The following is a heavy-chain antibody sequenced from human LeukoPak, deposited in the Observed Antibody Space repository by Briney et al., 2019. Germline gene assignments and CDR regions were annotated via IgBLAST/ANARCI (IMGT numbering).Heavy chain of an antibody. CDR2: ISGSGTI. J-gene: IGHJ5*01. D-gene: IGHD6-13*01. CDR1: GGSIHSY. Sequence: TSETLSLTCTVSGGSIHSYWSWIRQPAGKGLEWIGRISGSGTITYNPALQSRLTISIDTSKNQFSLKLSSVTAADTAVYYCARDSYSSSWLSLSWFDSRGQGTLVTVSS. V-gene: IGHV4-4*07. CDR3: ARDSYSSSWLSLSWFDS.